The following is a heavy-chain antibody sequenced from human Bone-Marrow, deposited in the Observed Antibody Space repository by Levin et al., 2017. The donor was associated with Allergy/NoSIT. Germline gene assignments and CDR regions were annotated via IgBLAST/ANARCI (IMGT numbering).Heavy chain of an antibody. CDR2: MSGSGGRT. J-gene: IGHJ4*02. V-gene: IGHV3-23*01. CDR3: AREDNWNYDY. D-gene: IGHD1-7*01. CDR1: GFTFSRYA. Sequence: GESLKISCAASGFTFSRYAMAWVRQAPGQGLEWVSGMSGSGGRTVYADSVKGRFTISRDNSKNIMYLQMNSLRVDDTALYYCAREDNWNYDYWGQGTLVTVSS.